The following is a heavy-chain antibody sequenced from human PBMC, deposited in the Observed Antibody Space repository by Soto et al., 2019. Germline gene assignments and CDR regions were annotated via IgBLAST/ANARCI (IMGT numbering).Heavy chain of an antibody. CDR3: TKDPQWGV. CDR2: IKSKTDGGTT. D-gene: IGHD2-8*01. V-gene: IGHV3-15*07. CDR1: GFPFTNAW. Sequence: EMQLVESGGDLVKPGGSLRGSCAVSGFPFTNAWMNWVRQAPGKGLEWVGRIKSKTDGGTTDYAAPVEGRFTISRDDSKSTLYLQMNSLKIEDAGVYYCTKDPQWGVWGQGTLVTVS. J-gene: IGHJ3*01.